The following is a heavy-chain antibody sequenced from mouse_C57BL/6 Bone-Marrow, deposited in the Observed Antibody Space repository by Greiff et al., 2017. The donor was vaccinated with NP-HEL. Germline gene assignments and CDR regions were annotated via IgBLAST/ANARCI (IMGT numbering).Heavy chain of an antibody. CDR2: INPNNGGT. D-gene: IGHD2-1*01. J-gene: IGHJ4*01. Sequence: EVKLQQSGPELVKPGASVKISCKASGYTFTDYYMNWVKQSHGKSLEWIGDINPNNGGTSYNQKFKGKATLTVDKSSSTAYMELRSLTSEDSAVYYCARHYGNYDAMDYWGQGTSVTVSS. V-gene: IGHV1-26*01. CDR3: ARHYGNYDAMDY. CDR1: GYTFTDYY.